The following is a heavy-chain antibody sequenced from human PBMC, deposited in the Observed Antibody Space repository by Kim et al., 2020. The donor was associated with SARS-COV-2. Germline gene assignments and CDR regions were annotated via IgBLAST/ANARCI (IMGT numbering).Heavy chain of an antibody. Sequence: GGSLRLSCEASGFTFSDHYMHWMRQAPGKGLEWISYISGTSTYTKYADSVKGRFTISRDNTKNSLFLQINSLRADDTAVYYCAREETRSPKNFDYWGQGALVTVSS. CDR2: ISGTSTYT. V-gene: IGHV3-11*05. CDR1: GFTFSDHY. J-gene: IGHJ4*02. D-gene: IGHD1-1*01. CDR3: AREETRSPKNFDY.